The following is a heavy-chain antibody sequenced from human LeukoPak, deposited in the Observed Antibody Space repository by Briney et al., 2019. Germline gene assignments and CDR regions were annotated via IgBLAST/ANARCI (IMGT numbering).Heavy chain of an antibody. CDR3: ARWAEWEGATTSFDH. V-gene: IGHV1-69*01. CDR1: GGNFNTFA. CDR2: IIPVFGKA. Sequence: PTASVKVSCKASGGNFNTFAFSWVRQAPGQGLEWMGGIIPVFGKALYAQKFQGRVTITADESTSTAYMELGGLRSEDTAVYYCARWAEWEGATTSFDHWGQGTLVTVSS. D-gene: IGHD1-26*01. J-gene: IGHJ4*02.